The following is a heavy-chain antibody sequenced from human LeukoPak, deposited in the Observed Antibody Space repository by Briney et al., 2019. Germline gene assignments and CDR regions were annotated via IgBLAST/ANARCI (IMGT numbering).Heavy chain of an antibody. V-gene: IGHV1-46*01. CDR1: GYTFTSYS. Sequence: ASVKVSCKASGYTFTSYSMHWVRQAPGQGLEWMGIINPNGGSTIYAQKLQGRVTMTTGTSTSTAYMELRSLRSDDTAVYYCARDSRWFDPWGQGTLVTVSS. CDR3: ARDSRWFDP. J-gene: IGHJ5*02. CDR2: INPNGGST.